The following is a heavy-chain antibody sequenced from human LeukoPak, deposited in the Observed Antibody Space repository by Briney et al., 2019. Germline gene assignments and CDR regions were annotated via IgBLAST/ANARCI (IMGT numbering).Heavy chain of an antibody. CDR3: ASRCGGNCYLNDY. V-gene: IGHV3-21*01. CDR2: ISPSTSYT. D-gene: IGHD2-15*01. J-gene: IGHJ4*02. CDR1: GFTFSTYS. Sequence: GGSLRLSCSGSGFTFSTYSMNGVRQAPGKGLEWVSSISPSTSYTYYADSVKGRFTVSRDNAKNSLYLQMNSLRAEDTAVYYFASRCGGNCYLNDYWGQGTLVTVSS.